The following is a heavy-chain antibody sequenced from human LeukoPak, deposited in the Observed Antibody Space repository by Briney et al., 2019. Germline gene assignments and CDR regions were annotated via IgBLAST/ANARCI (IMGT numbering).Heavy chain of an antibody. CDR3: ARGNYYDSSGYEPLFDY. CDR1: GGSFSGYY. V-gene: IGHV4-34*01. J-gene: IGHJ4*02. CDR2: INHSGST. Sequence: SETLSLTCAVYGGSFSGYYWGWIRQPPGKGLEWIGEINHSGSTNYNPSLKSRVTISVDTSKNQFSLKLSSVTAADTAVYYCARGNYYDSSGYEPLFDYWGQGTLVTVSS. D-gene: IGHD3-22*01.